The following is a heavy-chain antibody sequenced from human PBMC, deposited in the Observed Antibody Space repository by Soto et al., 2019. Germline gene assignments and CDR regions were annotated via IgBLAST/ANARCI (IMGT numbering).Heavy chain of an antibody. D-gene: IGHD3-22*01. Sequence: PGGSLRLSFAASGFTFSSYAMHWVCESPFNVLEWVAVISYDGSNKYCADSVKGRFTISRDNSKNTLYLQMNSLRAEDTAVYYCATDSGWDYYDSSGTDVDYWGQGTLVTVSS. CDR3: ATDSGWDYYDSSGTDVDY. V-gene: IGHV3-30-3*01. CDR2: ISYDGSNK. J-gene: IGHJ4*02. CDR1: GFTFSSYA.